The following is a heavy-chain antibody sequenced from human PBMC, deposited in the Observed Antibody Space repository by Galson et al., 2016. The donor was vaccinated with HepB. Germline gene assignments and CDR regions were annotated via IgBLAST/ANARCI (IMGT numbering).Heavy chain of an antibody. CDR2: VSASGSA. Sequence: TLSLTCSVSGGAINSGSYFWTWVRQRAGKGLEWIGRVSASGSANSNLSLKSRVIVSIDTSKNHFPLWLTAATAADTALYYCARGVAARQDSFYGMDVWGKGTTVTVSS. J-gene: IGHJ6*04. CDR3: ARGVAARQDSFYGMDV. D-gene: IGHD6-6*01. V-gene: IGHV4-61*02. CDR1: GGAINSGSYF.